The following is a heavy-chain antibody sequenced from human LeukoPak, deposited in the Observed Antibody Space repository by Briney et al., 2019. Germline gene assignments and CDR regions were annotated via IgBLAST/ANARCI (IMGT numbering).Heavy chain of an antibody. J-gene: IGHJ4*02. CDR2: IYPRGST. V-gene: IGHV4-30-2*01. CDR1: GGSISSGSYS. CDR3: ARFSPRAMGNYLDF. D-gene: IGHD7-27*01. Sequence: PSQTLSLTCAVSGGSISSGSYSWSWIRQPPGKGLEWIGYIYPRGSTYYNPSLKSRVILSLDKSANQFSLNLSSVTAADTAVYYCARFSPRAMGNYLDFWGQGTLVTVST.